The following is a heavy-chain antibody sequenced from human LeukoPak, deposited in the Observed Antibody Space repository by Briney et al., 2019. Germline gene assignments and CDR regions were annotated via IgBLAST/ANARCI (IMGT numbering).Heavy chain of an antibody. CDR2: MNPNSGNT. CDR1: GYTFTGHD. Sequence: ASVKVSCKASGYTFTGHDINWVRQATGQGLEWMGWMNPNSGNTGYAQKFQGRVTMTRNTSISTAYMELSSLRSEDTAVYYCARGIVTTVTTRDYWGQGTLVTVSS. D-gene: IGHD4-17*01. V-gene: IGHV1-8*01. CDR3: ARGIVTTVTTRDY. J-gene: IGHJ4*02.